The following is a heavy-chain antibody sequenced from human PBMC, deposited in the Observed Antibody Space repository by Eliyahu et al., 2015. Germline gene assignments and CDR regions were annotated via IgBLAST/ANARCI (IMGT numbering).Heavy chain of an antibody. D-gene: IGHD3-22*01. CDR2: IYWDDXE. Sequence: QITLKESGPTLVKPTQTLTLTCTFSGFXLSTSXVGVGWIRQSPGKALEWLALIYWDDXERYSPSLKSRLTITKDTSKNQVVLTMTNMDPVDTATYYCAHLHLLNYYDISGYYYDSKYFHHWGQGTLVTVSS. CDR3: AHLHLLNYYDISGYYYDSKYFHH. CDR1: GFXLSTSXVG. V-gene: IGHV2-5*02. J-gene: IGHJ1*01.